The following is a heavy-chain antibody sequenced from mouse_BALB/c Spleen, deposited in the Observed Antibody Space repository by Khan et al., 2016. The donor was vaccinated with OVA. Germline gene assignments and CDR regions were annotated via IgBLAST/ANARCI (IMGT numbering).Heavy chain of an antibody. CDR2: IDPANGNS. CDR3: TRPIYYYDAMDY. D-gene: IGHD1-1*01. CDR1: GFNIKDTY. Sequence: EVQLQQSGAELVKPGASVKLSCTASGFNIKDTYIHWVKQRPEQGLEWIGRIDPANGNSKYDPRFQGKATLTADTSSNTAYLQLSSLTSEDAAVYYWTRPIYYYDAMDYWGQGTSVTVSS. V-gene: IGHV14-3*02. J-gene: IGHJ4*01.